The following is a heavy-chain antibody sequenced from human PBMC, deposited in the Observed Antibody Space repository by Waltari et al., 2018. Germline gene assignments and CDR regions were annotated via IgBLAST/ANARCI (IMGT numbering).Heavy chain of an antibody. CDR2: IIPIFGTA. J-gene: IGHJ4*02. V-gene: IGHV1-69*13. CDR1: GGTFRSLA. D-gene: IGHD5-12*01. Sequence: QVQLVQSGAEVKKPGSSVKVSCKASGGTFRSLAISWVRKAPGQGLEWMGCIIPIFGTANYAQKFQGRVTITADESTSTAYMELSSLRSEDTAVYYCARVSDNGYDNWYYFDYWGQGTLVTVSS. CDR3: ARVSDNGYDNWYYFDY.